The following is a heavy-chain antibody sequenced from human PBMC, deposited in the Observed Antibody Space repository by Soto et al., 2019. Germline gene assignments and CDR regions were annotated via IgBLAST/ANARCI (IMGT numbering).Heavy chain of an antibody. D-gene: IGHD6-13*01. CDR3: AREVGSSSWSHYYGMDV. V-gene: IGHV1-46*01. CDR1: GYTFTSYY. J-gene: IGHJ6*02. Sequence: GASVKVSCKASGYTFTSYYIHWVRQAPGQGLEWMGIINPSGGSTSYTQKFQGRVTMTRDTSTSTVYMELSSLRSEDTAVYYCAREVGSSSWSHYYGMDVWGQGTTVTVSS. CDR2: INPSGGST.